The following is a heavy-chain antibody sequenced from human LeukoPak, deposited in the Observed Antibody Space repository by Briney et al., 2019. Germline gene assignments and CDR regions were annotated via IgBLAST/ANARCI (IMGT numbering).Heavy chain of an antibody. CDR1: GGTFSSYA. J-gene: IGHJ6*03. CDR3: ARATVPPAAYMDYYYYMDV. V-gene: IGHV1-69*05. Sequence: SVKVSCKASGGTFSSYAISWVRQAPGQGLEWMGGIIPIFGTANYAQKFQGRVTITTDESTSTAYMELSSLRSEDTAVYYCARATVPPAAYMDYYYYMDVWGKEPWSPSP. CDR2: IIPIFGTA. D-gene: IGHD2-2*01.